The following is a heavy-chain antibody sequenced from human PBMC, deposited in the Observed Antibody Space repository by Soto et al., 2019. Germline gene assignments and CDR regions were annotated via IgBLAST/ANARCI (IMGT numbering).Heavy chain of an antibody. Sequence: EVQLLESGGGLVQPGGSLRLSCAASGFTFSNYAMSWLRQPPGKGLEWVSAISGSGDRTYYADSVKGRFTISRDNSKNTLYLQMNSRRAEDAAVYYGVKERSGHSYADSWGQGTLVTVSS. J-gene: IGHJ4*02. V-gene: IGHV3-23*01. CDR3: VKERSGHSYADS. CDR2: ISGSGDRT. D-gene: IGHD5-18*01. CDR1: GFTFSNYA.